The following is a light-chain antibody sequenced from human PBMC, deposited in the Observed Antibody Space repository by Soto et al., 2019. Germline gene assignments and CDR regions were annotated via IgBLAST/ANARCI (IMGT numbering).Light chain of an antibody. J-gene: IGKJ1*01. CDR2: GAS. V-gene: IGKV3-20*01. Sequence: EIVLTQSPGTLSLSQGERATLSCRASQSVSSSYLAWYQQKPGQAPRLLIYGASSRATGIPDRFSGSGSGTDFTLTISRLEPEDFAVYYCQQYGSSPRARTFGQGTKVDI. CDR3: QQYGSSPRART. CDR1: QSVSSSY.